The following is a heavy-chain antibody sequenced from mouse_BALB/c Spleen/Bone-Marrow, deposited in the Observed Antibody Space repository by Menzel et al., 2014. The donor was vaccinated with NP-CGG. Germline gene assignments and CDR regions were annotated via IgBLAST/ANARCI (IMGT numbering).Heavy chain of an antibody. CDR1: GFTFTAYY. CDR3: ARDGSWFTY. CDR2: IRNKANGYTT. V-gene: IGHV7-3*02. J-gene: IGHJ3*01. Sequence: EVKLMESGGGLVQPGGSLRLSCATSGFTFTAYYTSWVRQPPGKALEWLGFIRNKANGYTTEYSASVKGRFTSSRDNSQSILDIQMNTLRAEDSATDYCARDGSWFTYWGQGTLVTVSA.